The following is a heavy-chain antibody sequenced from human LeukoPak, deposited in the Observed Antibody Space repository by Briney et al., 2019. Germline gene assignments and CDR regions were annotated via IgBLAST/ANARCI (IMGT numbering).Heavy chain of an antibody. CDR2: ISYDGSSK. J-gene: IGHJ4*02. V-gene: IGHV3-30-3*01. CDR1: GFTFSSYS. Sequence: PGGSPRLSCAVSGFTFSSYSMHWVRQAPGKGLEWVAVISYDGSSKYYADFMKGRFTISRDNSRNTLWLQMNGLTAEDTAVYYCVRDQSSVSGSYYHFDSWGRGTLVTVSS. D-gene: IGHD3-10*01. CDR3: VRDQSSVSGSYYHFDS.